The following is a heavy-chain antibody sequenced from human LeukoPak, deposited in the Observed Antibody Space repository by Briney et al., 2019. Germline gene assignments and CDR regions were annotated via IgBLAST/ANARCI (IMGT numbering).Heavy chain of an antibody. V-gene: IGHV3-21*01. Sequence: GGSLRLSCAASGFTFSSYSMNWVRQAPGKGLEWVSSISSSSSYIYYADSVKGRFTISRDNAKNSLYLQMNSLRAEDTAVYYCARLPGGPKYYFDYWGQGTLVTVSS. CDR2: ISSSSSYI. D-gene: IGHD3-10*01. CDR3: ARLPGGPKYYFDY. J-gene: IGHJ4*02. CDR1: GFTFSSYS.